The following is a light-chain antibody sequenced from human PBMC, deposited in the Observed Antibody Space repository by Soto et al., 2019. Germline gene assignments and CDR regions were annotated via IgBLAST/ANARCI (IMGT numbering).Light chain of an antibody. J-gene: IGLJ1*01. Sequence: QSVLTQPPSASGTPGQRVTSSCSGSSSNIGSNYVYWYQQLPGTAPKLLIYRNNQRPAGVPDRFSGSKSGTSASLAISGLRSEDEADYHCAVWDDSLSGYVFGTGTKVTVL. V-gene: IGLV1-47*01. CDR1: SSNIGSNY. CDR2: RNN. CDR3: AVWDDSLSGYV.